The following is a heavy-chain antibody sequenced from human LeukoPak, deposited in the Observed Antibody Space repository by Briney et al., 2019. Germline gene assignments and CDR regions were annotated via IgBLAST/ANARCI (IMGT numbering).Heavy chain of an antibody. V-gene: IGHV4-59*01. Sequence: SETLSLTXTVSGGSISSNYWSWIRQPPGKGLEWIGYIYNSGSTNYNPSLKSRVTMSVDTSKNQFSLKLSSVTAADTAVYYCAILARDSSGYDRFDYWGQGTLVTVSS. CDR2: IYNSGST. CDR3: AILARDSSGYDRFDY. J-gene: IGHJ4*02. CDR1: GGSISSNY. D-gene: IGHD3-22*01.